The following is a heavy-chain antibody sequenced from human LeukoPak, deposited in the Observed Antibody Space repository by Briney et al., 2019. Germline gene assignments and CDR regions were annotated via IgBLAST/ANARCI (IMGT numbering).Heavy chain of an antibody. CDR3: ARHLRRRYCSSTSCYLGPLAP. CDR1: GGSFSGYY. V-gene: IGHV4-34*01. Sequence: SETLSLTCAVYGGSFSGYYWSWIRQPPGKGLEWIGEINHSGSTNYNPSLKSRVTISVDTSKNQFSLKLSSVTAADTAVYYCARHLRRRYCSSTSCYLGPLAPWGQGTLVTVSS. J-gene: IGHJ5*02. CDR2: INHSGST. D-gene: IGHD2-2*01.